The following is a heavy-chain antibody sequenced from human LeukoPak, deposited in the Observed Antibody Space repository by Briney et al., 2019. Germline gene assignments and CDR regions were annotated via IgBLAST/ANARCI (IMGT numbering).Heavy chain of an antibody. V-gene: IGHV4-59*01. CDR3: ARGSYPLRYYYYMDV. CDR1: GGSISSYY. J-gene: IGHJ6*03. D-gene: IGHD3-10*01. Sequence: SETLSLTCTVSGGSISSYYWSWIRQPPGKGLEWIGYIYYSGSTNYNPSLKSRVTISVDTSKNQFSLKLSSVTAADTAVYYCARGSYPLRYYYYMDVWGKGTTVTISS. CDR2: IYYSGST.